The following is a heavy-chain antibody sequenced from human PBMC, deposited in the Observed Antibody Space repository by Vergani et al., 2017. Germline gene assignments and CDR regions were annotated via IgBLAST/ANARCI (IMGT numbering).Heavy chain of an antibody. J-gene: IGHJ5*02. Sequence: EVQLVESGGGLVQPGRSLRLSCAASGFTFDDYAMHWVRQAPGKGLEWVSGISWNSGSIGYADSVKGRFTISRDNAKNSLYLQMNSLRAEDTAVYYCARNLRSSAWFDPWGQGTLVTVSS. V-gene: IGHV3-9*01. CDR3: ARNLRSSAWFDP. CDR2: ISWNSGSI. CDR1: GFTFDDYA. D-gene: IGHD6-19*01.